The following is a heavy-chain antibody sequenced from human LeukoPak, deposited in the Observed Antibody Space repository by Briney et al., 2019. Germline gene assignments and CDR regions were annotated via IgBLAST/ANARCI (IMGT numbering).Heavy chain of an antibody. Sequence: GASVKVSCKASGYTFSSYDISWVRQATGQGLEWMGWMNPNSDNTGYAQKFQGRVTMTRNTSISTAYMELSGLRSEDTAVYYCARGTPSGWYGTAYWGQGSLVTVSS. J-gene: IGHJ4*02. V-gene: IGHV1-8*01. CDR2: MNPNSDNT. CDR1: GYTFSSYD. CDR3: ARGTPSGWYGTAY. D-gene: IGHD6-19*01.